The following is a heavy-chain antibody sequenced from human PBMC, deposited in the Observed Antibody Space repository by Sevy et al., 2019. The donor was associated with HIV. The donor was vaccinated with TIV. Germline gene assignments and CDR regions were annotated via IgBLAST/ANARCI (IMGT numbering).Heavy chain of an antibody. J-gene: IGHJ4*02. CDR3: ARELWPGDY. CDR1: GFTFSDYF. Sequence: GGCLSLSCAASGFTFSDYFMGWVRQAPGKGLEWVGNVDQDGSQKYYVGSVRGRFTISRDNAKNSVYLQMNRLRLDDTAVYYCARELWPGDYWGQGTLVTVSS. D-gene: IGHD2-21*01. V-gene: IGHV3-7*01. CDR2: VDQDGSQK.